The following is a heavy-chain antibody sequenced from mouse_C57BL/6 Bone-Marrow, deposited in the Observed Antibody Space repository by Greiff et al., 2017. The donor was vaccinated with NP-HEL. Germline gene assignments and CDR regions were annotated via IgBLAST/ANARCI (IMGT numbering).Heavy chain of an antibody. V-gene: IGHV1-64*01. CDR3: ARERANWYFDY. Sequence: QVQLQQPGAELVKPGASVKLSCKASGYTFTSYWMHWVKQRPGQGLEWIGMIHPNSGSTNYNEKFKSKATLTVDKSSSTAYMQLSSLTSEDSAVYYCARERANWYFDYWGQGTTLTVSS. CDR2: IHPNSGST. D-gene: IGHD4-1*01. CDR1: GYTFTSYW. J-gene: IGHJ2*01.